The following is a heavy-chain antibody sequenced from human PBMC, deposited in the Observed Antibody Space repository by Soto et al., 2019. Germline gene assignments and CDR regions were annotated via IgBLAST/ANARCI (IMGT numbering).Heavy chain of an antibody. J-gene: IGHJ4*02. V-gene: IGHV4-34*01. CDR3: ARGWGRIFDY. CDR2: INHSGGD. Sequence: QVQLQQWGAGLLKPSETLSLTCAVYGGSFSGYYWNWSRQPPGKGLEWIGEINHSGGDNYNPSLKSRVTISVDTSKNQFCLKLSSVTAADTAVYYCARGWGRIFDYWGQGTLVTVSS. D-gene: IGHD7-27*01. CDR1: GGSFSGYY.